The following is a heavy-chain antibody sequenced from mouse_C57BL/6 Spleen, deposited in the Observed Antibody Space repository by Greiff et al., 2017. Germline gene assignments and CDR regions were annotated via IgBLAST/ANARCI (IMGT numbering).Heavy chain of an antibody. CDR3: ARSTTVSGDYFDY. J-gene: IGHJ2*01. D-gene: IGHD1-1*01. V-gene: IGHV1-64*01. Sequence: QVQLKQPGAELVKPGASVKLSCKASGYTFTSYWMHWVKQRPGQGLEWIGMIHPNSGSTNYNEKFKSKATLTVDKSSSTAYMQLSSLTSEDSAVYYCARSTTVSGDYFDYWGQGTTLTVSS. CDR2: IHPNSGST. CDR1: GYTFTSYW.